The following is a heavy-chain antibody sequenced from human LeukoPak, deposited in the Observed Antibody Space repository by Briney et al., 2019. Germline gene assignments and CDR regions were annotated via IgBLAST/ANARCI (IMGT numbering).Heavy chain of an antibody. CDR1: GGSFSGYY. V-gene: IGHV4-34*01. CDR2: INHSGST. CDR3: ARDGDYGGNLYYFDY. Sequence: SETLSLTCAVYGGSFSGYYWSWIRQPPGKGLEWIGEINHSGSTNYNPSLKSRVTISVDTSKNQFSLKLSSVTAADTAVYYCARDGDYGGNLYYFDYWGQGTLVTVSS. J-gene: IGHJ4*02. D-gene: IGHD4-23*01.